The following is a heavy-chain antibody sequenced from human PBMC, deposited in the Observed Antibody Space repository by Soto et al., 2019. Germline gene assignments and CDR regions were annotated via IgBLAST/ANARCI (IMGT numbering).Heavy chain of an antibody. CDR3: AKGDDASLTTIAD. D-gene: IGHD4-4*01. V-gene: IGHV3-9*01. CDR1: GFTFDDYA. J-gene: IGHJ4*02. CDR2: VSWNSGNI. Sequence: VQLVESGGGLVQPGRSLRLSCAASGFTFDDYAMHWVRQGPGKGLEWVSGVSWNSGNIGYADSVRGRFTISRDNAKNSLYLQMNSLRTEDTALYYCAKGDDASLTTIADWGQGTLVTVSS.